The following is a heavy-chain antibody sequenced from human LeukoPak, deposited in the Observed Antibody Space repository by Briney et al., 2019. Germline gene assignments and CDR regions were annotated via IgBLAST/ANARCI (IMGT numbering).Heavy chain of an antibody. CDR3: ASSYGGNSGY. V-gene: IGHV4-34*01. CDR1: GGSFSGYY. D-gene: IGHD4-23*01. CDR2: INHSGST. J-gene: IGHJ4*02. Sequence: SEALSLTCAVYGGSFSGYYWSWIRQPPGKGLEWIGEINHSGSTNYNPSLKSRVTISADTSKNQFSLKLSSVTAADTAVYYCASSYGGNSGYWGQGTLVTVSS.